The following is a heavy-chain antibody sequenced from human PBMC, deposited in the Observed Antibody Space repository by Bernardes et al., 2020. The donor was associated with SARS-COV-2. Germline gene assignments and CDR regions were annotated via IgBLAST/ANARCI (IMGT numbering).Heavy chain of an antibody. V-gene: IGHV3-74*01. CDR1: GFTFSSSW. CDR3: ARDLGYCTNGVCSP. J-gene: IGHJ5*02. Sequence: GGSLRLSCAASGFTFSSSWMHWVRQIPGKGLVWVSRINTDGSSTSYADSVKGQFTISRDNAKNTLFLQMNSLRAEDTAMYYCARDLGYCTNGVCSPWGQGTLVTVSS. D-gene: IGHD2-8*01. CDR2: INTDGSST.